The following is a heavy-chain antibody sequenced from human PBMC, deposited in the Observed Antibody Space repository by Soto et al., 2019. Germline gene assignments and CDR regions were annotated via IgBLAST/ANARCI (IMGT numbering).Heavy chain of an antibody. D-gene: IGHD6-19*01. J-gene: IGHJ4*02. CDR1: GFTFRDYG. CDR2: IGSTPFGGTT. CDR3: ARIYCTTSSCFEVY. Sequence: SLRLSCTASGFTFRDYGMSWFRQAPGTGLEWVGFIGSTPFGGTTEYAASVRGRFTISRDDSKRIASLQMNSLNTEDTAVYYCARIYCTTSSCFEVYWGQGTVVTVSS. V-gene: IGHV3-49*03.